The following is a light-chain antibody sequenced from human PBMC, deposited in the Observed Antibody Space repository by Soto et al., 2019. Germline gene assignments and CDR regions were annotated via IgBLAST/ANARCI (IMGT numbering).Light chain of an antibody. Sequence: DIQMTQSPSSLSAPVGDRVTITCRASQSISSYLNWYQQKPGKAPNLLIYAASTLQSGVPSRFSGSGSGTDFTLTIRSLQPEDFATYYCQQSYTTPLTFGGGTKVEIK. CDR1: QSISSY. CDR3: QQSYTTPLT. CDR2: AAS. V-gene: IGKV1-39*01. J-gene: IGKJ4*01.